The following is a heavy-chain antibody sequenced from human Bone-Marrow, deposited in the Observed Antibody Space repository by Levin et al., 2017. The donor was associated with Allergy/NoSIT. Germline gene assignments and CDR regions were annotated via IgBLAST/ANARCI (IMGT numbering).Heavy chain of an antibody. CDR2: IYYTGST. J-gene: IGHJ5*02. V-gene: IGHV4-30-4*01. D-gene: IGHD2-15*01. CDR1: GGSIRAGGYY. Sequence: SCSVSGGSIRAGGYYWSWIRQLPGKGLEWIGYIYYTGSTAYNPSLNSRVSISIDTSKNQFSLTLSSVSTADTAVYYCARDKVVGFCSGGSCYDRAGWFDPWGQGILVTVSS. CDR3: ARDKVVGFCSGGSCYDRAGWFDP.